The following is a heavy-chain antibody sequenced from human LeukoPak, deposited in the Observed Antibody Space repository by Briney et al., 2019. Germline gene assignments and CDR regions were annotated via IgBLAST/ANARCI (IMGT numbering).Heavy chain of an antibody. V-gene: IGHV5-51*01. CDR1: GYSFTSYW. D-gene: IGHD1-26*01. Sequence: GESLKFSCNGSGYSFTSYWIGWVRHMRRKGLEWMGIIYPGDSDTRYSPSFQSQVTTSADKSISTAYLQWSSLKASDAAMYYCARFGDSGDYWGQGTLVTVS. J-gene: IGHJ4*02. CDR3: ARFGDSGDY. CDR2: IYPGDSDT.